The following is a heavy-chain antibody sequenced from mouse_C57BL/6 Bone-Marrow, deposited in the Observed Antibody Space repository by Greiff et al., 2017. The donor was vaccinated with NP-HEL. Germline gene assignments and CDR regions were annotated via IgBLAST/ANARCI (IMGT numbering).Heavy chain of an antibody. CDR3: ARFAFYYGSSPFDY. CDR1: GYTFTSYW. D-gene: IGHD1-1*01. J-gene: IGHJ2*01. V-gene: IGHV1-55*01. CDR2: IYPGSGST. Sequence: QVQLQQPGAELVKPGASVKMSCKASGYTFTSYWITWVKQRPGQGLEWIGDIYPGSGSTTYNEKFKSKATLTVDTSSSTAYMQLSSLTSEDSAVYYCARFAFYYGSSPFDYWGQDTTLTVSS.